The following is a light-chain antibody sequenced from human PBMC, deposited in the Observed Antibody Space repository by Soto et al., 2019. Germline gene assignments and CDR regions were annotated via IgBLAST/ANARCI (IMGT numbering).Light chain of an antibody. J-gene: IGKJ5*01. Sequence: DIQLTQSPSFLSASVGDRVTITCRASQGISSYLAWYQQKPGKAPKLLIYTASTLQSGPPSRFIGSGSGTEFTYTISSLQLADFATSYCQQINRYPLAFGQGTRLGIK. CDR3: QQINRYPLA. CDR1: QGISSY. CDR2: TAS. V-gene: IGKV1-9*01.